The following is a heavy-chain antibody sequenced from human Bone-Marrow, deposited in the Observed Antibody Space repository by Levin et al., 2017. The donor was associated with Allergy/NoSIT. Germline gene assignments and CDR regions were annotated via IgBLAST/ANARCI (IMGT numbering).Heavy chain of an antibody. CDR2: ISGSGGSI. CDR1: GFTVGSYA. CDR3: AKGSESYGSGSAMDV. D-gene: IGHD3-10*01. Sequence: GGSLRLSCAASGFTVGSYAMSWVRQAPGKGLEWVSSISGSGGSIHFADSVKGRFSISRDNSKNTLFLQMKSLRADDTAVYYCAKGSESYGSGSAMDVWGQGTTVTVSS. J-gene: IGHJ6*02. V-gene: IGHV3-23*01.